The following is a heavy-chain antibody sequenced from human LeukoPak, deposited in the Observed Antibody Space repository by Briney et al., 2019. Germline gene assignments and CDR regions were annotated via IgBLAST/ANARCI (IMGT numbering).Heavy chain of an antibody. J-gene: IGHJ3*02. CDR2: ISWNSGSI. D-gene: IGHD4-11*01. CDR1: GFTFDDYA. CDR3: AKDTTVIGGAFDI. V-gene: IGHV3-9*01. Sequence: PSGSSLRLSCAASGFTFDDYAMHWVRQAPGKGLEGVSGISWNSGSIGYADSVKGRFTISRDNAKNSLYLQMNSLRAEDTALYYCAKDTTVIGGAFDIWGQGTMVTVSS.